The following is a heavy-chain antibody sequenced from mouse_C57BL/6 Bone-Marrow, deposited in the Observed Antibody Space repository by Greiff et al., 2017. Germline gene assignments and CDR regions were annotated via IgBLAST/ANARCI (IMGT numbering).Heavy chain of an antibody. CDR3: AREKGGNPRRDY. Sequence: VQGVESGPELVKPGASVKISCKASGYAFSSSWMNWVKQRPGKRLEWIGRIYPGDGDTNYNGKFKGKATLTADKSSSTAYMQLSSLTSEDSAVYFCAREKGGNPRRDYWGQGTSVTVSS. CDR2: IYPGDGDT. D-gene: IGHD1-1*02. J-gene: IGHJ4*01. CDR1: GYAFSSSW. V-gene: IGHV1-82*01.